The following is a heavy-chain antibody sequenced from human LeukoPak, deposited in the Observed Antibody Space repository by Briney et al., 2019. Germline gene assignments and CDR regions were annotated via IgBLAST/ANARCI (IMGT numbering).Heavy chain of an antibody. D-gene: IGHD3-22*01. Sequence: GGSLRLSCAASGFTVSSNYMSWVRQAPGKGLEWGSVIYSGGSTYYADSVKGRFTISRDNSKNTLYLQMNSLRAEDTAVYYCARDSRYDSSGYYYWYFDLWGRGTLVTVSS. CDR3: ARDSRYDSSGYYYWYFDL. V-gene: IGHV3-66*02. CDR1: GFTVSSNY. J-gene: IGHJ2*01. CDR2: IYSGGST.